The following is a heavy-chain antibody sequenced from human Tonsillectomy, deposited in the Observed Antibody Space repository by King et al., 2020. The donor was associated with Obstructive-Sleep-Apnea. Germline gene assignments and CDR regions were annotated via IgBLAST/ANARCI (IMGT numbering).Heavy chain of an antibody. D-gene: IGHD1/OR15-1a*01. CDR1: GFTFSSYA. V-gene: IGHV3-23*04. CDR3: AKPWNSGPGGDY. J-gene: IGHJ4*02. Sequence: QLVQSGGGLVQPGGSLRLYCSSSGFTFSSYAMSWVRQAPGKGLELFSAISGSGGSTIYADSVKGRFTISRDNSKNTLYLQMNSQRAEDTAVYYCAKPWNSGPGGDYWGQGTLVTVSS. CDR2: ISGSGGST.